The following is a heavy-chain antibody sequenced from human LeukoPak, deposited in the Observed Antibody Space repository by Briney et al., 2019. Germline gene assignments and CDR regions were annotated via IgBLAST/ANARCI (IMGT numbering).Heavy chain of an antibody. J-gene: IGHJ5*02. CDR1: GFTFSSYC. D-gene: IGHD1-14*01. CDR3: GKGLSRSRGMQPHPRTIMFDP. Sequence: HPGKSLRLSCAVSGFTFSSYCMHWVRQAPGKGLEWVAFIRYGGSNKYYADPVRGRFTISRDDYNNTLYLQMNSMSAEQAAVYFCGKGLSRSRGMQPHPRTIMFDPWGEGTLVTVSS. CDR2: IRYGGSNK. V-gene: IGHV3-30*02.